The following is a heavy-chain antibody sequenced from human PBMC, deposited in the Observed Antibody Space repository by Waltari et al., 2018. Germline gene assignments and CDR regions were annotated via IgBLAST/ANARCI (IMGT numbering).Heavy chain of an antibody. CDR3: ARGPSCSSTSCSLGMSYYFDY. CDR1: GGSFSGYY. Sequence: QVQLQQWGAGLLKPSETLSLTCAVYGGSFSGYYWSWIRQPPGKGLAWIGEVNHSGSANYGPSVKSRVTISVVTSKNQISLKLSTVAAADTAVYYCARGPSCSSTSCSLGMSYYFDYWGQGTLVTVSS. D-gene: IGHD2-2*01. CDR2: VNHSGSA. V-gene: IGHV4-34*01. J-gene: IGHJ4*02.